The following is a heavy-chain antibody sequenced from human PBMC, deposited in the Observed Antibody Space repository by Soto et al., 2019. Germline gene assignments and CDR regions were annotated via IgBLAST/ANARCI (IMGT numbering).Heavy chain of an antibody. Sequence: GASVKVSCKASGYTFTSYAISWVRQAPGQGLEWMGGIIPIFGTANYAQKFQGRVTITADESTSTAYMELSSLRSEDTAVYYCARRNYDKNFDYWGQGTLVTVSS. J-gene: IGHJ4*02. V-gene: IGHV1-69*13. CDR2: IIPIFGTA. D-gene: IGHD3-22*01. CDR3: ARRNYDKNFDY. CDR1: GYTFTSYA.